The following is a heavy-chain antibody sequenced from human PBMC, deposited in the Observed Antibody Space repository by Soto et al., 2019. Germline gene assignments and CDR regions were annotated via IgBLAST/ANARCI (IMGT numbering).Heavy chain of an antibody. V-gene: IGHV1-2*02. CDR3: ARDIYDIHAFDI. Sequence: ASVKVSCKASGYTFTGYYMHWVRQAPGQGLEWMGWINPNSGGTNYAQKFQGRVTMTRDTSISTAYMELCRLRSDDTAVYYCARDIYDIHAFDIWGQGTMVTVSS. D-gene: IGHD3-9*01. J-gene: IGHJ3*02. CDR1: GYTFTGYY. CDR2: INPNSGGT.